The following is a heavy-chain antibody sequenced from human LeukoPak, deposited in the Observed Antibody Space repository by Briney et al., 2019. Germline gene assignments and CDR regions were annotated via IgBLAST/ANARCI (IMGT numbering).Heavy chain of an antibody. D-gene: IGHD3-10*01. V-gene: IGHV3-33*01. Sequence: GGSLRLSCAASGFTFSSYGMHWARQAPGKGLEWVAVIWDDGSSKYYGDSVKGRFTISRDNAKNSLYLQMSSLRADDTAVYYCARDRGSYWGQGTLVTVYS. CDR3: ARDRGSY. CDR2: IWDDGSSK. CDR1: GFTFSSYG. J-gene: IGHJ4*02.